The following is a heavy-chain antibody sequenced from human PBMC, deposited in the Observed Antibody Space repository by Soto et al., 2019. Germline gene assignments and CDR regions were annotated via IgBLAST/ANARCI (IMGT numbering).Heavy chain of an antibody. D-gene: IGHD3-10*01. CDR1: GFTFSSYG. CDR2: ISYDGSNK. V-gene: IGHV3-30*03. Sequence: PGGSLRLSCAASGFTFSSYGMHWVRQAPGKGLEWVAVISYDGSNKYYADSVKGRFTISRDNSKNTLYLQMNSLRAEDTAVYYCAADVHYYTSDYWGQGTLVTVSS. J-gene: IGHJ4*02. CDR3: AADVHYYTSDY.